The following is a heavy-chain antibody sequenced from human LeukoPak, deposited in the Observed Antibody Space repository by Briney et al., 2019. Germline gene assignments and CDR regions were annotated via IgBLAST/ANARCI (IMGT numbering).Heavy chain of an antibody. V-gene: IGHV3-74*01. J-gene: IGHJ4*02. CDR2: INGDGSTT. Sequence: GGSLRLSCAASGFTFSSYWMHWVRQVPGKGLVWVSRINGDGSTTNYADAVKGRFTISRDNAKNTLYLQMNSLRAEDTAVYYCARSFDYGGQGTLVTVSS. CDR3: ARSFDY. CDR1: GFTFSSYW.